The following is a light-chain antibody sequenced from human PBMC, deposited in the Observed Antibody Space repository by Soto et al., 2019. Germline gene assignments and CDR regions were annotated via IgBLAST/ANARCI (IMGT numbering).Light chain of an antibody. CDR2: AAS. J-gene: IGKJ1*01. Sequence: DIQMTQSPSSLSASVGDRVTITCRARQGISNSLAWYQQKPGQVPKLLIYAASILQSGVPLRFSGSGSGTDFTLTISSLQPEDVATYYCQKYDSAPWTFGQGTKVEIK. V-gene: IGKV1-27*01. CDR3: QKYDSAPWT. CDR1: QGISNS.